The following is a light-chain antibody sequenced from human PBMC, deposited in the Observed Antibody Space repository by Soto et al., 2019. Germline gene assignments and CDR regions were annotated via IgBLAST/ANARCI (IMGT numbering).Light chain of an antibody. CDR1: QSISSS. CDR2: AAS. J-gene: IGKJ2*03. CDR3: QQTFTTPHS. V-gene: IGKV1-39*01. Sequence: DIQMTQSPSSLSASVGDSVTITCRASQSISSSLNWYQQKPGKAPRLLIYAASTLQSGVPSGFSGSGSGTDFALTISSXQPENFATYYCQQTFTTPHSFGQGTKVDIK.